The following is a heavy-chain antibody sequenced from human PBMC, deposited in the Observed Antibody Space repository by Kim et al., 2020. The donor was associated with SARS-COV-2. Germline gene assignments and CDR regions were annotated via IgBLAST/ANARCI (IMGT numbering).Heavy chain of an antibody. CDR3: ARHIWFGELRNAFDI. Sequence: DSVKSRFTISRDNAKNALDLQMNSLRAEETAVYYCARHIWFGELRNAFDIWGQGTMVTVSS. J-gene: IGHJ3*02. V-gene: IGHV3-11*04. D-gene: IGHD3-10*01.